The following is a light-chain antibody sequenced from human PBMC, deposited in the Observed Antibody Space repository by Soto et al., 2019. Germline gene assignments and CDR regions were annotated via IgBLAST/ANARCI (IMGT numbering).Light chain of an antibody. Sequence: EFVLTQSPGTLSLSPGERATLSCSASQSVSSYLAWYQQKPGQAPRLLIYDASNRATGIPARFSGSGSGTDFTLTISSLEPEDFAVYYCQQRSNWPPPTFGGGTKVDI. V-gene: IGKV3-11*01. CDR2: DAS. CDR3: QQRSNWPPPT. CDR1: QSVSSY. J-gene: IGKJ4*01.